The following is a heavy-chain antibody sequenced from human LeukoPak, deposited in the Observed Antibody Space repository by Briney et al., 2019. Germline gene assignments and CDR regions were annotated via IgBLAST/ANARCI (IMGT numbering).Heavy chain of an antibody. D-gene: IGHD3-16*01. CDR1: GGTFSSYA. V-gene: IGHV1-69*04. J-gene: IGHJ4*02. Sequence: SVKVSCKASGGTFSSYAISWVRQAPGQGPEWMGRIIPILGIANYAQKFQGRVTITADKSTSTAYMELSSLRSEDTAVYYCARASGVMSPKPFDYWGQGTLVTVSS. CDR3: ARASGVMSPKPFDY. CDR2: IIPILGIA.